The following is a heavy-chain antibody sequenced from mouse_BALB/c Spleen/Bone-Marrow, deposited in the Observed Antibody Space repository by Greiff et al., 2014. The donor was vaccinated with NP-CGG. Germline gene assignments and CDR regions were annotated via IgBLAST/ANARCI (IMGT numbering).Heavy chain of an antibody. CDR2: INPYNDDT. V-gene: IGHV1-14*01. D-gene: IGHD1-1*01. CDR1: GYTFTSYI. J-gene: IGHJ2*01. CDR3: ARSYGSPFDY. Sequence: VQLQQPGPELVKPGASVKMSCKASGYTFTSYIMHWVKQKPGQGLEWIGYINPYNDDTKYNEKFRGKATLTSDKSSSTAYMELSSLTSEDSAVYYCARSYGSPFDYWGQGTTLTVSS.